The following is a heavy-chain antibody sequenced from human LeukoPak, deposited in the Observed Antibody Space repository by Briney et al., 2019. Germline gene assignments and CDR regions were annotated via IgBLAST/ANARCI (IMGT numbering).Heavy chain of an antibody. Sequence: GGSLILSCAASGFTLISYAMSWVRQAPGKVLERVSAIGGSGGSTYYADSVKGRFTISRDNSKNTLYLQMNSLRAEDTAVYYCAKSEAAAGGYYYYGMDVWGQGTTVTVSS. CDR1: GFTLISYA. CDR3: AKSEAAAGGYYYYGMDV. CDR2: IGGSGGST. J-gene: IGHJ6*02. V-gene: IGHV3-23*01. D-gene: IGHD6-13*01.